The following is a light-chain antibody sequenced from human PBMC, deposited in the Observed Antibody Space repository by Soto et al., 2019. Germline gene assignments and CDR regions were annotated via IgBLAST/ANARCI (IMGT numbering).Light chain of an antibody. J-gene: IGLJ1*01. CDR2: EVT. CDR3: CSYAGSNNYYL. CDR1: MRDVGAYNL. Sequence: QSVLTQPASVSGSAGQSITISCSGTMRDVGAYNLVSWYQQHPGTAPKLIIYEVTKRPSGVPDRFSGSKSGNTASLTVSGLQADDEADYYCCSYAGSNNYYLFGPGTKVTVL. V-gene: IGLV2-8*01.